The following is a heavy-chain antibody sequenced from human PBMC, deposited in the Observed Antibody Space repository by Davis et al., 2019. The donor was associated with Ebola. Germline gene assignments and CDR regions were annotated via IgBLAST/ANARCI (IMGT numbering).Heavy chain of an antibody. CDR2: LSSEGSNQ. J-gene: IGHJ4*02. CDR3: AKRLAVPGPYFDY. D-gene: IGHD6-19*01. CDR1: GFVFSDYY. Sequence: GGSLRLSCAGCGFVFSDYYIHWVRQAPGKGLEWVALLSSEGSNQFYGESLKGRLAISRDNSKNTLYLQMNSLRAEDSAVYYCAKRLAVPGPYFDYWGQGTLATVSS. V-gene: IGHV3-30*18.